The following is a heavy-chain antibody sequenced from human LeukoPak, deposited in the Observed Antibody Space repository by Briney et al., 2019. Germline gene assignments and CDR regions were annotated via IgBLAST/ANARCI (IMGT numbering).Heavy chain of an antibody. CDR1: GFTFSRSA. CDR2: IINSGGAT. V-gene: IGHV3-23*01. J-gene: IGHJ4*02. CDR3: AKDGLYYDGSEHVYYFDS. D-gene: IGHD3-22*01. Sequence: PGESLRLSCAASGFTFSRSAMTWVRQGPGTGLEFVASIINSGGATYYADSVKGRFTISRDNSKNTLYLQMNSLRAEDTALYYCAKDGLYYDGSEHVYYFDSWGQGTLVTVSS.